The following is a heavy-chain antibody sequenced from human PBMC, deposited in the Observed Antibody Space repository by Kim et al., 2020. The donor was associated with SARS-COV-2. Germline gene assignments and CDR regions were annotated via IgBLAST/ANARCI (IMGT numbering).Heavy chain of an antibody. CDR2: ISSSSSYT. V-gene: IGHV3-11*06. D-gene: IGHD3-10*01. Sequence: GGSLRLSCAASGFTFSDYYMSWIRQAPGKGLEWVSYISSSSSYTNYADSVKGRFTISRDNAKNSLYLQMNSLRAEDTAVYYCARTQGEHVRLLWFGVLLSYHFDYWGQGTLVTVSS. CDR1: GFTFSDYY. CDR3: ARTQGEHVRLLWFGVLLSYHFDY. J-gene: IGHJ4*02.